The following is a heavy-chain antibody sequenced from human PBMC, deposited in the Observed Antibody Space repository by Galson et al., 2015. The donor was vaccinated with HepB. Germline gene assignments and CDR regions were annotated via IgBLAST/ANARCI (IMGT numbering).Heavy chain of an antibody. D-gene: IGHD3-22*01. CDR3: AKRGYDTTGYGPFDS. CDR2: LTASGTKT. V-gene: IGHV3-23*01. J-gene: IGHJ4*02. CDR1: SFTFNNYA. Sequence: SLRLSCAASSFTFNNYAMGWVRQAPGKGLAWVSSLTASGTKTYYADSVKGRFTVSRDNSKNTLYLEMNSLRAEDTAVYYCAKRGYDTTGYGPFDSWGQGTLLTVSS.